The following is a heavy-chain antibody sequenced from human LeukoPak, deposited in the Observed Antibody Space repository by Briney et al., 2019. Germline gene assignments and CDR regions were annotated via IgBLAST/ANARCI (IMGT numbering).Heavy chain of an antibody. D-gene: IGHD3-22*01. Sequence: GGFLRLSCAASGFTFSSYEMNWVRQAPGKGLEWVSYISSSGSTKYYADSVKGRFTISRDNAKNSLYLQMNSLRAEDTAVYYCARTTYYYDSSGYPDYWGQGTLVTVSS. CDR2: ISSSGSTK. V-gene: IGHV3-48*03. J-gene: IGHJ4*02. CDR3: ARTTYYYDSSGYPDY. CDR1: GFTFSSYE.